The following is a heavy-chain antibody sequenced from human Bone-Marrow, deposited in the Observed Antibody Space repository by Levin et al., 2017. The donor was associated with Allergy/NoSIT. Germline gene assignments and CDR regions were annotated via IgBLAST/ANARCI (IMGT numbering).Heavy chain of an antibody. CDR1: GYTFISYG. D-gene: IGHD6-19*01. Sequence: GESLKISCKASGYTFISYGINWVRQAPGQGLEWMGWISAYNGNTDSAQNLQGRVTLTTDTSTSTAYMELRRLRSDDTAVYYCARQRQWLESFDYWGQGTLVTVSS. CDR3: ARQRQWLESFDY. CDR2: ISAYNGNT. V-gene: IGHV1-18*01. J-gene: IGHJ4*02.